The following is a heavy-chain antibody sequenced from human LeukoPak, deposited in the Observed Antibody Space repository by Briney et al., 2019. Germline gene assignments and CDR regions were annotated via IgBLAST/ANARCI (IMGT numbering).Heavy chain of an antibody. D-gene: IGHD2-15*01. J-gene: IGHJ5*02. CDR2: SSSSHDT. V-gene: IGHV3-53*01. CDR3: VRGGPSTWS. Sequence: GSLRLSCAAYGLTVSSDYMSWVRQAPGKGLEWVSLSSSSHDTHYADSVRGRFTISRDDAKNTVYLQMNNLRAEDTAVYYCVRGGPSTWSWGQGTLVTVSS. CDR1: GLTVSSDY.